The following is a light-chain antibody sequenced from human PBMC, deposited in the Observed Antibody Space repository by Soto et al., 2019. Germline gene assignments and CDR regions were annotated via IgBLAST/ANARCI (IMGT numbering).Light chain of an antibody. J-gene: IGLJ2*01. V-gene: IGLV2-14*03. Sequence: QSALTQPASVSGSPGQTITISCTGTGSDVGGYDYVSWYQQHPDKAPNLMIYGVTNRPSGVSNRFAVSESGYTASLTISGLQAEEEDDYYCSSDTSISTFVIFGGGTKVTVL. CDR2: GVT. CDR1: GSDVGGYDY. CDR3: SSDTSISTFVI.